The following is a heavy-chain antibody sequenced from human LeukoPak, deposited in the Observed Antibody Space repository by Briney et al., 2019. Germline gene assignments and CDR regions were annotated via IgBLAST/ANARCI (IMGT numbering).Heavy chain of an antibody. CDR1: GGSISSYY. J-gene: IGHJ4*02. V-gene: IGHV4-59*01. Sequence: SESLSLTCTVSGGSISSYYWSWIRQPPGKGLEWIGYIYYSGSTNYNPSLKSRVTISVDTSKNQFSLKLSSVTAADTAVYYCARDNTYYFDYWGQGTLVTVSS. CDR3: ARDNTYYFDY. D-gene: IGHD2-2*02. CDR2: IYYSGST.